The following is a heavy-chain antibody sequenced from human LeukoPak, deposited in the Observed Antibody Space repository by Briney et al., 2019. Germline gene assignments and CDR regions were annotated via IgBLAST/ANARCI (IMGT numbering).Heavy chain of an antibody. CDR3: ARQVADYYMDV. V-gene: IGHV4-34*01. J-gene: IGHJ6*03. CDR2: INHSGST. Sequence: SETLSLTCAVYGGSFSGYYWSWIRQPPGKGLERIGEINHSGSTNYNPSLKSRVTISVDTSKNQFSLKLSSVTAADTAVYYCARQVADYYMDVWGKGTTVTVSS. CDR1: GGSFSGYY.